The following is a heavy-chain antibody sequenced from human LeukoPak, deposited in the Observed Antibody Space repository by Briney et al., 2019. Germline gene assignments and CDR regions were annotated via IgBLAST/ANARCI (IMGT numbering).Heavy chain of an antibody. D-gene: IGHD6-13*01. Sequence: PSETLSLTCTVSVGSISSQFWSWIRQPPGRGLEGIGYIYYSGSTNYNPSLKGRVTISVDTSKNQFSLKLSSVTAADTAVYYCARGVQQLLIYWGQGTLVTVSS. CDR2: IYYSGST. V-gene: IGHV4-59*11. J-gene: IGHJ4*02. CDR3: ARGVQQLLIY. CDR1: VGSISSQF.